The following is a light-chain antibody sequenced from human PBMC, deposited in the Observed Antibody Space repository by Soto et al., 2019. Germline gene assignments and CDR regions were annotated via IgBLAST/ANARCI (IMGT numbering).Light chain of an antibody. CDR1: SSDVGGYNY. CDR3: FSYTTSSTWV. V-gene: IGLV2-14*01. Sequence: QSALTQPASVSGSPGQSITISCTGTSSDVGGYNYVSWYQQHPDKAPKLMIFEVSNRPSGVSNRFSGSKSGNTASLTISGLQAEDEADYYCFSYTTSSTWVFGGGTKVTVL. CDR2: EVS. J-gene: IGLJ3*02.